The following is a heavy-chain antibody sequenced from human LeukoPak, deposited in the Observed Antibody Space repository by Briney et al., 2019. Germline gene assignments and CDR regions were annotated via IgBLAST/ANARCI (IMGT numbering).Heavy chain of an antibody. CDR2: IIPILGIA. CDR3: ARSSPAADFDY. V-gene: IGHV1-69*04. D-gene: IGHD6-13*01. Sequence: SVKVSCKASGGTYSSYAISWVRQAPGQGLEWMGRIIPILGIANYAQKFQGRVTITADKSTSTAYMELSSLRSEDTAVYYCARSSPAADFDYWGQGTLVTVSS. J-gene: IGHJ4*02. CDR1: GGTYSSYA.